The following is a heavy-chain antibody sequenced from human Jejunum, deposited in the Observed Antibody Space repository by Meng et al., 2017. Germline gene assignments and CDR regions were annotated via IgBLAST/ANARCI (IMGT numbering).Heavy chain of an antibody. D-gene: IGHD1-7*01. J-gene: IGHJ5*02. CDR1: ELNLTDVV. CDR3: AREKGTSGRAGWFDP. CDR2: ISTDGNSK. Sequence: GGSLRLSCEVSELNLTDVVMHWVRQSPGRGLEWLTAISTDGNSKHYADSVKGRFTISRDNSRNTLYLQMDGLTTDDTAVYYCAREKGTSGRAGWFDPWGQGTLVTVSS. V-gene: IGHV3-30*01.